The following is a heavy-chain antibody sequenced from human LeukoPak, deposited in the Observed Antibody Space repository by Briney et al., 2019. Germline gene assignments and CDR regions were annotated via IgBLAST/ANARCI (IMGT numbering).Heavy chain of an antibody. CDR2: IYPGDSDT. CDR1: GSSFTSYW. V-gene: IGHV5-51*01. D-gene: IGHD3-22*01. Sequence: GESLKISGKGSGSSFTSYWIGWVRQLPGKGLEWMGSIYPGDSDTRYRPTFQRQVPISADRSINLASLQWSSLKASDTAMYFCARPRDSAYCDYWGQGTLVTVSS. CDR3: ARPRDSAYCDY. J-gene: IGHJ4*02.